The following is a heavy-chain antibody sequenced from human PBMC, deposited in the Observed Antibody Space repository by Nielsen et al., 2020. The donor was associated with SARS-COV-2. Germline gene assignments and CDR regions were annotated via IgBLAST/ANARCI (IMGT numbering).Heavy chain of an antibody. D-gene: IGHD5/OR15-5a*01. CDR1: GFTFSFYD. J-gene: IGHJ4*02. V-gene: IGHV3-33*06. Sequence: GGSLRLSCAASGFTFSFYDIHWVRQAPGEGLEWVVVMWADGATEHYAESVKGRFTVSRDASKNTVYLQMNSLRAADSAVYYCAKDLGPDAGYTVFNDYFDNWGQGTLVTVSS. CDR2: MWADGATE. CDR3: AKDLGPDAGYTVFNDYFDN.